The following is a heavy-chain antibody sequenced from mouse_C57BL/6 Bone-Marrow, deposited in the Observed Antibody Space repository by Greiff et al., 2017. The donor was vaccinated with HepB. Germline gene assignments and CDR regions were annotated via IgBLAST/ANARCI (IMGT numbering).Heavy chain of an antibody. CDR2: IDPSDSYI. D-gene: IGHD1-1*01. Sequence: QVQLQQPGADFVKPGASVKLSCKASGFTFTSYWMQWVKQRPGQGLEWIGEIDPSDSYINYNQKFKGKATLTVDTSSSTAYMQLSSLTSEDSAVYYGERRASLLSWFDYWGQGTLVTVSA. J-gene: IGHJ3*01. CDR3: ERRASLLSWFDY. CDR1: GFTFTSYW. V-gene: IGHV1-50*01.